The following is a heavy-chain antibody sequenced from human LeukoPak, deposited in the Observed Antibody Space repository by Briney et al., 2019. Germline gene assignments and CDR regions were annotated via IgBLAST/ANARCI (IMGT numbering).Heavy chain of an antibody. V-gene: IGHV3-53*01. D-gene: IGHD3-10*01. CDR1: GFTVSSHY. Sequence: VGSLRLSCAASGFTVSSHYMSWVRQAPGKGLEWVSVIYSGGTTSYADSVKGRFTISRDNSQNTLYFQMNSLRTEDTAVYYCATVPTSFGSGRGYWGQGTLVTVSS. J-gene: IGHJ4*02. CDR3: ATVPTSFGSGRGY. CDR2: IYSGGTT.